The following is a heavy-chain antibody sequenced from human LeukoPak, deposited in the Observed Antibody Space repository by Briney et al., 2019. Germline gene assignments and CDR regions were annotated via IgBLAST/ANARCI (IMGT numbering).Heavy chain of an antibody. CDR3: AKGPDLGATLNY. CDR1: GFTFSTYA. D-gene: IGHD1-26*01. CDR2: ISAGGGNT. J-gene: IGHJ4*02. V-gene: IGHV3-23*01. Sequence: GGSRRLSCAASGFTFSTYAMTWVRQAPGKGLEWVSLISAGGGNTYHAGSVKGRFTISRDNSKNTLYLQMNSLRAEDTAVYYCAKGPDLGATLNYWGQGTLVTVSS.